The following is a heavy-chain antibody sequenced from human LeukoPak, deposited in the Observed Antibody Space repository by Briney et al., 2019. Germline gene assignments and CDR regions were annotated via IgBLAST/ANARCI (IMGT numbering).Heavy chain of an antibody. CDR3: ANFISSGDRRF. CDR1: GFTFSNYA. Sequence: GGSLRLSCAASGFTFSNYAMSWVRQAPGKGLEWVSAISGSASSSTYYADSVKGRFSISRDNSKNTLYLQMNSLRDEDTAVYYCANFISSGDRRFWGQGTLVTVSS. J-gene: IGHJ4*02. V-gene: IGHV3-23*01. CDR2: ISGSASSST. D-gene: IGHD2-15*01.